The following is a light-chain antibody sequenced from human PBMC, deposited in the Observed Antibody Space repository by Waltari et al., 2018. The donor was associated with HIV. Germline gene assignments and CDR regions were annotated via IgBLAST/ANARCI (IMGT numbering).Light chain of an antibody. CDR1: PSVSSY. CDR2: GAS. CDR3: HQRSNWPIH. Sequence: EIVLTQSPATLSLSPGERATLPCRASPSVSSYLAWYQQKPGQAPRLLIYGASSRAAGIPARFSGSGSGTDFTLTISSLEPGDFGVYYCHQRSNWPIHFGQGTRLEIK. J-gene: IGKJ5*01. V-gene: IGKV3-11*01.